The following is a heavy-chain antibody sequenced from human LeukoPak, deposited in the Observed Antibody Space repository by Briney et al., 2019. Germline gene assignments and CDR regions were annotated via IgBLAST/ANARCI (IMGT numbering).Heavy chain of an antibody. CDR3: TTGGYSHYYYGMDV. J-gene: IGHJ6*02. D-gene: IGHD2-15*01. V-gene: IGHV3-15*01. CDR2: IKSKTDGGTT. Sequence: GGSLRLSCAASGFTFSNAWMSWVRQAPGKGLEWVGRIKSKTDGGTTDYAAPVKGRFTISRDDSKNTLYLQMNSLKTEDTAVYYCTTGGYSHYYYGMDVWGQGTTVTVSS. CDR1: GFTFSNAW.